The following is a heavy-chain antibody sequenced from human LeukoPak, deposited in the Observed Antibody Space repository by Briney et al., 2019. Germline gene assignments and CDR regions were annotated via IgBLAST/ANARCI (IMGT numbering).Heavy chain of an antibody. CDR1: GYTFTGYY. CDR2: INPNSGGT. V-gene: IGHV1-2*06. D-gene: IGHD1-26*01. Sequence: GASVKVSCKASGYTFTGYYMHWVRQAPGQGLEWMGRINPNSGGTNYAQKLQGRVTMTTDTSTSTAYMELRSLRSDDTAVYYCARDMPYSGSYGGYYFDYWGQGTLVTVSS. J-gene: IGHJ4*02. CDR3: ARDMPYSGSYGGYYFDY.